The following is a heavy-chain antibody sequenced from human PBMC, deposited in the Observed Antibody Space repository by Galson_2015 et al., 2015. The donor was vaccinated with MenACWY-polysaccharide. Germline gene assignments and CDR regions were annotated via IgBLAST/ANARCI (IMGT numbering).Heavy chain of an antibody. D-gene: IGHD2-21*02. CDR1: GFTFSNYG. CDR2: INTDGSST. V-gene: IGHV3-74*01. CDR3: ARDPHCGAGCSIHDAFDV. Sequence: SLRLSCAASGFTFSNYGMHWVRQAPGEGLVWVSRINTDGSSTSYADSVKGRFTVSRDNAKNTVYLQMNSLRAEDTAVYYCARDPHCGAGCSIHDAFDVWGQGTKVTVSS. J-gene: IGHJ3*01.